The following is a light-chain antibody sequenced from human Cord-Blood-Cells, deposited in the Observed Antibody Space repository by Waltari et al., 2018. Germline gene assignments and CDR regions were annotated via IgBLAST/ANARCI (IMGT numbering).Light chain of an antibody. CDR2: GAS. CDR3: QQYGSWT. Sequence: EIVLTQSPGTLSLSPGERATLSCRASQSVSSSYLAWYQQKPGQAPRLLIYGASSRATGIPDRFSGSGSGTDCTLTISRLEPEDFAVYYCQQYGSWTFGQGTKVEIK. CDR1: QSVSSSY. V-gene: IGKV3-20*01. J-gene: IGKJ1*01.